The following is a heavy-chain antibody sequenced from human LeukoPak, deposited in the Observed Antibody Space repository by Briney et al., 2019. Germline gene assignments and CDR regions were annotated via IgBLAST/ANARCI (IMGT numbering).Heavy chain of an antibody. CDR1: GDSISSYY. V-gene: IGHV4-59*01. CDR3: ARDLRYDSSGWAFDY. D-gene: IGHD3-22*01. J-gene: IGHJ4*02. CDR2: IYYSGNT. Sequence: SETLSLTCTVSGDSISSYYWSWIRQSPGEGLEWIGYIYYSGNTNHNPSFKSRVTISVDTSKNQFSLKLSSVTAADTAVYYCARDLRYDSSGWAFDYWGQGTLVTVSS.